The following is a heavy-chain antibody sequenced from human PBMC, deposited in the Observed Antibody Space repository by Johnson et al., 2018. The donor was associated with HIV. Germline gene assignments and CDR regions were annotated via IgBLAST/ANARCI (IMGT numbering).Heavy chain of an antibody. Sequence: VQLVESGGAVVRPGGSLRLSCAASGFNFDDHGMSWVRQAPGKGLEWVSGLKWNGGSTGYADSVKGRFTISRDHAKNSLYLQMNSRRAEDTALYYCARSVGYYDSSGYYYVDAFDIWGQGTMVTVSS. CDR2: LKWNGGST. J-gene: IGHJ3*02. D-gene: IGHD3-22*01. CDR1: GFNFDDHG. V-gene: IGHV3-20*04. CDR3: ARSVGYYDSSGYYYVDAFDI.